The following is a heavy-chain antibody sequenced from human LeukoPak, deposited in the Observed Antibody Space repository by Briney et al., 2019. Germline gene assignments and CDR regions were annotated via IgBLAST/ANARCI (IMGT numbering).Heavy chain of an antibody. Sequence: PGGSLRLSCAASGFTFSSYAMSWVRQAPGKGLEWVSAISGSGGSTYYADSVKGRFTISRDNAKNSLYLQMNSLRAEDTAVYYCARDLGYCSSTSCYTGNWGQGTLVTVSS. CDR3: ARDLGYCSSTSCYTGN. CDR1: GFTFSSYA. V-gene: IGHV3-23*01. D-gene: IGHD2-2*01. J-gene: IGHJ4*02. CDR2: ISGSGGST.